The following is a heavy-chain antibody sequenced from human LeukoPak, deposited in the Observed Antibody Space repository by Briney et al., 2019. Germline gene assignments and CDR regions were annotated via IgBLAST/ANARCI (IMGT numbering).Heavy chain of an antibody. CDR2: TSTSGANT. V-gene: IGHV3-23*01. D-gene: IGHD3-16*02. CDR1: GFTFSSYA. CDR3: AKRAGSYRCFDD. J-gene: IGHJ4*02. Sequence: GGSLRLSCAASGFTFSSYAMGWARQGPGKGLDGFSSTSTSGANTYYADSVKGRFTISRDNSKNTLFLQMNSLRAEDTAIYYCAKRAGSYRCFDDWGQGTLVTVSS.